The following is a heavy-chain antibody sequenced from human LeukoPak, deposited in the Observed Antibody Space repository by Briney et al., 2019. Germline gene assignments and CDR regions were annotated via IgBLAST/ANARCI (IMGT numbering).Heavy chain of an antibody. V-gene: IGHV4-59*01. CDR1: GGSISSYY. D-gene: IGHD4-11*01. J-gene: IGHJ5*02. CDR2: IYYSGST. Sequence: PSETRSLTCTVSGGSISSYYWSWIRQPPGKGLEWIGYIYYSGSTNYNPSLKSRVTISVDTSKNQFSLKLSSVTAADTAVYYCARQTTVTTSWFDPWGQGTLVTVSS. CDR3: ARQTTVTTSWFDP.